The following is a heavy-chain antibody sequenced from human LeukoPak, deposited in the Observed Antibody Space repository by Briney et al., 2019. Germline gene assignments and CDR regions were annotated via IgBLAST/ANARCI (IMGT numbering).Heavy chain of an antibody. J-gene: IGHJ3*02. V-gene: IGHV3-21*01. D-gene: IGHD4-17*01. CDR3: ARDLYGDYAFDI. CDR1: GFSFSSYT. Sequence: GGSLRLSCAASGFSFSSYTINWVRQAPGKGLERVSSITSSTYIYYADSVKGRFTISRDNAQNSLYLQMNSLRAEDTAVYYCARDLYGDYAFDIWGQGTMVTVSS. CDR2: ITSSTYI.